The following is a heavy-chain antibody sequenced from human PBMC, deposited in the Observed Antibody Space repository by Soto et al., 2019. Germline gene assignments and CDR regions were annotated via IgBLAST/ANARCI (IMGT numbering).Heavy chain of an antibody. CDR2: IYPGDSDT. D-gene: IGHD2-2*01. V-gene: IGHV5-51*01. Sequence: HWESLTISCTGVGYSFTSYWIGWVRQMPGKGLEWMGIIYPGDSDTRYSPSFQGQVTISADKSITTAYLQWSSLKASDTAMYYCARGYCTTTICDPWFDPWGQGTLVTVSS. J-gene: IGHJ5*02. CDR1: GYSFTSYW. CDR3: ARGYCTTTICDPWFDP.